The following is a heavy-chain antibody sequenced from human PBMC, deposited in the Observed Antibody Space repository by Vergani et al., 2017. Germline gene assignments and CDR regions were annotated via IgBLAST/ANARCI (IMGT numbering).Heavy chain of an antibody. J-gene: IGHJ6*03. Sequence: QLQLQESGPGLVKPSETLSLTFIVSGDSINNGNYSWGWIRQPPGKGLEWIGTIYYSGSTYYNPSLKSRVTISVDTSKNQFSLKLNSVTAADTAVYYCARHKEQLVPGNYYYYYYMDVWGKGTTVTVSS. CDR2: IYYSGST. D-gene: IGHD6-13*01. V-gene: IGHV4-39*01. CDR3: ARHKEQLVPGNYYYYYYMDV. CDR1: GDSINNGNYS.